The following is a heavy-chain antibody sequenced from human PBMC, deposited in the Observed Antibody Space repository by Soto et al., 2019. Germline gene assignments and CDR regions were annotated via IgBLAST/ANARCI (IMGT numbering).Heavy chain of an antibody. CDR2: IYYSGST. J-gene: IGHJ4*02. Sequence: SETHSLTCTVSGGNIGSYYWSWIRQPPGKGLEWIGYIYYSGSTNYNPSLKSRVTISVDTSKNQFSLKLSSVTAADTAVYYCARTLYSYGPRFDYWGQGTLVTVSS. CDR3: ARTLYSYGPRFDY. D-gene: IGHD5-18*01. CDR1: GGNIGSYY. V-gene: IGHV4-59*01.